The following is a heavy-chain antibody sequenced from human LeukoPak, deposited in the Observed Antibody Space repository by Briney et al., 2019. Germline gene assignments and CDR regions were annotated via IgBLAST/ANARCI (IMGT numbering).Heavy chain of an antibody. CDR3: ARENVITIFGVVTKGGAFDI. Sequence: GGSLRLSCAASGFTVSSNYMSWVRQAPGKGLEWVSVIYSGGSTYYADSVKGRFTISRDNSKNTLYLQMNSLRAEDTAVYYCARENVITIFGVVTKGGAFDIWGQGTMVTVSS. J-gene: IGHJ3*02. V-gene: IGHV3-53*01. CDR2: IYSGGST. CDR1: GFTVSSNY. D-gene: IGHD3-3*01.